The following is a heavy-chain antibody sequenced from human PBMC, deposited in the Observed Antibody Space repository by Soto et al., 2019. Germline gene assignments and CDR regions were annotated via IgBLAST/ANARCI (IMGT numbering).Heavy chain of an antibody. D-gene: IGHD3-10*01. CDR3: AKKVNSGSGSQYFDY. CDR1: GFTFSSYE. V-gene: IGHV3-23*01. Sequence: PGGSLRLSCAASGFTFSSYEMSWVRQAPGKGLEWVSGFRAGGDDGTTYYADSVKGRFTISRDNSKNTLFLQMNSLRAEDTAIYYCAKKVNSGSGSQYFDYFGQGTLVTVSS. J-gene: IGHJ4*02. CDR2: FRAGGDDGTT.